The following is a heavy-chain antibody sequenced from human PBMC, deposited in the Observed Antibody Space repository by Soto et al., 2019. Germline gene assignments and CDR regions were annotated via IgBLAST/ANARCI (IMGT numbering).Heavy chain of an antibody. CDR1: GYTFTSYG. CDR3: ASGGCSRYGVDS. CDR2: ISAFKGNT. V-gene: IGHV1-18*01. Sequence: VQLVQSGAEVKEPGASVKVSCKASGYTFTSYGISWVRQAPGQGLEWMGWISAFKGNTNYAQKLQGRVTMNTATTTRRAYMARRRLRSDDTAGYYCASGGCSRYGVDSWGQGTLVTVSS. J-gene: IGHJ4*02. D-gene: IGHD6-13*01.